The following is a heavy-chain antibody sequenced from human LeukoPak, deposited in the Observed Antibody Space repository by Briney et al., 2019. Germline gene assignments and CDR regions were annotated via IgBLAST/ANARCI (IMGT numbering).Heavy chain of an antibody. V-gene: IGHV3-23*01. Sequence: GGSLRLSCAASGFTFSSSAMSWVRQAPGKGLEWVSTISGSGDRTYYADSVKGRFTISRDNSKNTLFLHMNSLRAEDTAVYSCAKGNYGSGSYGWFDYWGQGTLVTVSS. CDR1: GFTFSSSA. D-gene: IGHD3-10*01. CDR3: AKGNYGSGSYGWFDY. J-gene: IGHJ4*02. CDR2: ISGSGDRT.